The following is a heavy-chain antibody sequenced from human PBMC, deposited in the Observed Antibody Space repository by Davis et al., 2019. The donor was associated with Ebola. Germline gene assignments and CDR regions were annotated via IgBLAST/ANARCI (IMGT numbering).Heavy chain of an antibody. V-gene: IGHV3-73*01. Sequence: GGSLRLSCAASGFTFSGSAMHWVRQASGKGLEWVGRIRSKANNYATAYAASVKGRFTISRDDSKNTAYLQMNSLRDEDTAVYYCARDSSSSWYGYWGQGTLVTVSA. CDR2: IRSKANNYAT. CDR1: GFTFSGSA. J-gene: IGHJ4*02. CDR3: ARDSSSSWYGY. D-gene: IGHD6-13*01.